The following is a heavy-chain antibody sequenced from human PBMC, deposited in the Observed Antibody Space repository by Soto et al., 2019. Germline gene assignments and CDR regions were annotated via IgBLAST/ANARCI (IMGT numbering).Heavy chain of an antibody. V-gene: IGHV4-39*01. CDR2: IYYSGST. CDR1: GGSISSSTYY. Sequence: SETLSLTCTVSGGSISSSTYYWGWIRQPPGKGLEWIGSIYYSGSTYYNPSLKSRVTISVDTSKNQFSLKLSSVTAADTAVYYGLTVIELQYYDYVGGCCPPRYYFDYWGQGTLVTGSS. D-gene: IGHD3-16*01. J-gene: IGHJ4*02. CDR3: LTVIELQYYDYVGGCCPPRYYFDY.